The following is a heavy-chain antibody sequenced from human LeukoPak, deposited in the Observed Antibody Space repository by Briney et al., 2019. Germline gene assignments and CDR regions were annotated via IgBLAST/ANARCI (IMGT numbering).Heavy chain of an antibody. J-gene: IGHJ4*02. Sequence: SETLSLTRTVSGGSISSSSYYWGWIRQPPGKGLEWIGSIYYSGSTYYNPSLKSRVTISVDTSKNQFSLKLSSVTAADTAVYYCARQTIRYFDCWGQGTLVTVSS. CDR3: ARQTIRYFDC. CDR2: IYYSGST. V-gene: IGHV4-39*01. CDR1: GGSISSSSYY. D-gene: IGHD1-14*01.